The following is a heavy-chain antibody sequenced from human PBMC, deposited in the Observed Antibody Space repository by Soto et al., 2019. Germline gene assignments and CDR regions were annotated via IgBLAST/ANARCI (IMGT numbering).Heavy chain of an antibody. CDR2: ISYDGSNK. Sequence: ESGGGVVQPGRSLRLSCAASGFTFSSYAMHWVRQAPGKGLEWVAVISYDGSNKYYADSVKGRFTISRDNSKNTLYLQMNSLRAEDTAVYYCAREQLVCAFDIWGQGTMVTVSS. J-gene: IGHJ3*02. CDR3: AREQLVCAFDI. D-gene: IGHD6-13*01. V-gene: IGHV3-30-3*01. CDR1: GFTFSSYA.